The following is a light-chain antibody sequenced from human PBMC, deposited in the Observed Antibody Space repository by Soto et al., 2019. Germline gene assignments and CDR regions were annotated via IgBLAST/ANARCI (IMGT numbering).Light chain of an antibody. CDR1: QSISSW. Sequence: DIQMTQSPSSLSASVGDRVTITCRASQSISSWLAWYQQKPGKAPKLLIFDAFRLESGVPSRFSGSRSGTEFTLTISSLQPDDYATYYCQQYNSYSPLTFGGGTKVEIK. J-gene: IGKJ4*01. CDR3: QQYNSYSPLT. V-gene: IGKV1-5*01. CDR2: DAF.